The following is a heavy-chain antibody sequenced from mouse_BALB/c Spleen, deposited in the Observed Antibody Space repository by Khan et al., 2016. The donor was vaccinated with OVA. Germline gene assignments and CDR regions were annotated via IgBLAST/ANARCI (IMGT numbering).Heavy chain of an antibody. CDR2: INPKNGVT. CDR1: GYTFTEYT. V-gene: IGHV1-18*01. CDR3: ARDAVRY. Sequence: EVKLEESGPELVKPGASVKISCKTSGYTFTEYTLHWMRQSHGKSLEWIGVINPKNGVTSYNQKFKDKATLTVDKSSSTAYMEFRSLTSEDSAVYYCARDAVRYWGQGTLVTVSS. J-gene: IGHJ4*01. D-gene: IGHD2-14*01.